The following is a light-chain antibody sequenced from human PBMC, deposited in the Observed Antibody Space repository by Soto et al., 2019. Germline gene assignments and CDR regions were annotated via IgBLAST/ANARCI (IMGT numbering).Light chain of an antibody. CDR1: QSIRTK. J-gene: IGKJ2*01. CDR2: DVS. V-gene: IGKV3-15*01. CDR3: QQYDKWPPQYT. Sequence: EIMLTQSPDTLSVSPGERATLSCRASQSIRTKLAWYQHKPGQAPRLLIYDVSNRAAGVPARFSGSGSGTEFTLTISSLQSEDCAIYYCQQYDKWPPQYTFGQGTK.